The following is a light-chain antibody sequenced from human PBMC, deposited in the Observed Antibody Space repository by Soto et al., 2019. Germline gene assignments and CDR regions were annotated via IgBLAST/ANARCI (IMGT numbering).Light chain of an antibody. V-gene: IGKV3-15*01. CDR2: AAS. CDR3: QQYNEWPPFT. CDR1: QSVSRS. J-gene: IGKJ2*01. Sequence: EIVITQSPATLSVSPGERATLSCRASQSVSRSLAWYQQKPGQAPRLLIYAASTRATGIPARFSGSGSGTEFTLTISSLQPEDFAVYYCQQYNEWPPFTFGQGTKLESK.